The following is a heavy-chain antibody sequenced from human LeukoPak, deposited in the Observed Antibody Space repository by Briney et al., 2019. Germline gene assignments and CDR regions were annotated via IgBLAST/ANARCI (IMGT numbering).Heavy chain of an antibody. CDR3: ARQGTGYSSLSAFAFDI. V-gene: IGHV4-59*08. Sequence: SETLSLTCTVSGGSISSYYWSWIRQPPGKGLEWIGYIYYSGSTNYNPSLKSRVTISVDSSKNQFSLKLSSVTAADTAVYYCARQGTGYSSLSAFAFDIWGQGTMVTVSS. D-gene: IGHD6-13*01. CDR2: IYYSGST. J-gene: IGHJ3*02. CDR1: GGSISSYY.